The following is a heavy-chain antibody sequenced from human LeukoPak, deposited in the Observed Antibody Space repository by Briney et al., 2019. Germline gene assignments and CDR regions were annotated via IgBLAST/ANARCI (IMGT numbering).Heavy chain of an antibody. D-gene: IGHD6-19*01. CDR2: IWCDGSNK. Sequence: GGSLRLSCAASGFTFSSYGMHWVRQAPGKGLEWVAVIWCDGSNKYYADSVKGRFTISRDNSKNTLYLQMNSLRAEDTAVYYCARVAEQWLVYYYFDYWGQGTLVTVSS. J-gene: IGHJ4*02. V-gene: IGHV3-33*01. CDR1: GFTFSSYG. CDR3: ARVAEQWLVYYYFDY.